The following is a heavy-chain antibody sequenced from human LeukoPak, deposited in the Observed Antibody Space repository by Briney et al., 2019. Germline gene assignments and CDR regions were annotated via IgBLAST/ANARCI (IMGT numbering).Heavy chain of an antibody. D-gene: IGHD6-19*01. Sequence: PSETLSLTCTVSGGSISSHYWSWIRQPPGKGLEWIGYIYYSGSTNYNPSLKSRVTISVDTSKNQFSLKLSSVTAADTAVYYCARSGRIAVSDIWGQGTMVTVSS. V-gene: IGHV4-59*08. CDR2: IYYSGST. CDR1: GGSISSHY. CDR3: ARSGRIAVSDI. J-gene: IGHJ3*02.